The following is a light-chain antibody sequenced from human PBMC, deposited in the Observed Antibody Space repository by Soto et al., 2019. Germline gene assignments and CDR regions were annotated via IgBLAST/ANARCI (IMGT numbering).Light chain of an antibody. CDR1: SSDVGHYNY. V-gene: IGLV2-14*01. CDR3: LSYSAGSSLV. J-gene: IGLJ3*02. CDR2: DVT. Sequence: QSALTQPASVSGSPGQSITISCTGTSSDVGHYNYVSWYQQHPGKAPKLLIYDVTTRPSGVANRFSGSKSGSTASLTISGLQAEDDEDDYCLSYSAGSSLVFGGGTKVTVL.